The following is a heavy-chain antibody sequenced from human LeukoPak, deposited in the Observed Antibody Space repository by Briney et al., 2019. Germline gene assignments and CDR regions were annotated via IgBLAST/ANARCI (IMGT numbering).Heavy chain of an antibody. Sequence: SVKVSCKASGGTFSTYAISWVRQAPGQGLEWMGGIIPIFGTVNYAQKFQGRVTITTDESTSTAYMELSSLRSEDTAVYYCASMNSGYDATDYWGQGTLVTVSS. V-gene: IGHV1-69*05. CDR2: IIPIFGTV. J-gene: IGHJ4*02. CDR3: ASMNSGYDATDY. D-gene: IGHD5-12*01. CDR1: GGTFSTYA.